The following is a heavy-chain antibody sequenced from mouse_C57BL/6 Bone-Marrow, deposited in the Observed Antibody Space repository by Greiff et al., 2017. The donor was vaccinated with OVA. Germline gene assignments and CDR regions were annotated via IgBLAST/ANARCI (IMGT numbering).Heavy chain of an antibody. CDR2: IDPETGGT. V-gene: IGHV1-15*01. D-gene: IGHD4-1*01. CDR3: TSSNWPFDD. J-gene: IGHJ2*01. Sequence: VQLVESGAELVRPGASVTLSCKASGYTFTDYEMHWVKQTPVHGLEWIGAIDPETGGTAYNQKFKGKAILTADKSSSTAYMELRSLTSEDSAVYYCTSSNWPFDDWGQGTTLTVSS. CDR1: GYTFTDYE.